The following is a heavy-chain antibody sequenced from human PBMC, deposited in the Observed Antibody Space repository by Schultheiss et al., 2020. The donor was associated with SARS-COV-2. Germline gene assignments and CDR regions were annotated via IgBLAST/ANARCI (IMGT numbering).Heavy chain of an antibody. Sequence: GESLKISCAASGFSFSSYGMSWVRQAPGKGLEWVSAISGSGGSTYYADSVKGRFTISRDNSKNTLYLQMNSLRAEDTAVYYCARDVDYWGQGTLVTVSS. CDR3: ARDVDY. J-gene: IGHJ4*02. V-gene: IGHV3-23*01. CDR1: GFSFSSYG. CDR2: ISGSGGST.